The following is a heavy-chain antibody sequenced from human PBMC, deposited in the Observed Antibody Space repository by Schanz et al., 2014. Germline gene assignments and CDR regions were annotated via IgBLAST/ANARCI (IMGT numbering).Heavy chain of an antibody. Sequence: QVQLQESGPGLVKPSATLSLTCTVSGGSINNYHWSWIRQPPGMGLEWLGYIYSSGNTNYNPSLKRRVTISIDTSKNQFALTLTSVAASDTAVYYCARVAVAGVEGNRGHYYVLDVWGQGTTVTVSS. CDR2: IYSSGNT. CDR1: GGSINNYH. CDR3: ARVAVAGVEGNRGHYYVLDV. V-gene: IGHV4-59*01. J-gene: IGHJ6*02. D-gene: IGHD6-19*01.